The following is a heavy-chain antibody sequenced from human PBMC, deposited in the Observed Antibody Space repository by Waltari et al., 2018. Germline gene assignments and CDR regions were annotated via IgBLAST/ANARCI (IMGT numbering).Heavy chain of an antibody. CDR3: ARRNLGFAFDV. J-gene: IGHJ3*01. CDR1: GGTFGSYS. D-gene: IGHD1-26*01. V-gene: IGHV1-69*12. CDR2: IIPIFGTP. Sequence: QVHLVQSGAEVKKPGSSVKVSCKASGGTFGSYSVAWVRQAAGQGLKWLGGIIPIFGTPQYAQNFQGRVTLTADAATTTAYLELSGLTSEDTAIYYCARRNLGFAFDVWGQGTLVIVSS.